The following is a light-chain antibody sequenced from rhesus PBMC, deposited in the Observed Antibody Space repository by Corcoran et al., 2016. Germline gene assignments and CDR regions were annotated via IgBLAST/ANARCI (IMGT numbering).Light chain of an antibody. Sequence: DIQMTQSPSSLSASVGDTVTISCRASQRVMNWLAWYPQKPGKAPKLRIYRASKLQSGVPSRFSGGGSGTDFTLTISSLQSEDFATYFCQQYIRGPLTFGGGTKVDLK. CDR2: RAS. J-gene: IGKJ4*01. CDR3: QQYIRGPLT. V-gene: IGKV1-22*01. CDR1: QRVMNW.